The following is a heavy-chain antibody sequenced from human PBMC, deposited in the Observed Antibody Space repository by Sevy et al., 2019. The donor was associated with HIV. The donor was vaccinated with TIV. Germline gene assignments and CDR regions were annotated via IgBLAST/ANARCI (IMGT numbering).Heavy chain of an antibody. V-gene: IGHV3-15*06. CDR2: IKTYIDDGTF. Sequence: GGSLRLSCVGSGFSFKNTWVNWVRQAPGQGLEWVGRIKTYIDDGTFNNAAPVKGRFTVSRDDSKNTLYLRMNGLKIEDTCICYCTTVLWGLWGQGTLVTVSS. CDR1: GFSFKNTW. D-gene: IGHD3-10*01. CDR3: TTVLWGL. J-gene: IGHJ4*02.